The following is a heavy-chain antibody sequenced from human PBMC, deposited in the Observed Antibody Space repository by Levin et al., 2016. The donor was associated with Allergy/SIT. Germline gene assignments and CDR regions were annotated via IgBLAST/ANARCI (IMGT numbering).Heavy chain of an antibody. CDR2: TRNKVKGDTT. CDR3: ARSWAWRRSRSDSYYYYLDL. Sequence: WIRQPPGKGLEWVGRTRNKVKGDTTEYAASVKGRFTISRDDSYNSLYLQMNSLKSEDTAVYFCARSWAWRRSRSDSYYYYLDLWGKGTTVTVSS. V-gene: IGHV3-72*01. D-gene: IGHD3-3*01. J-gene: IGHJ6*03.